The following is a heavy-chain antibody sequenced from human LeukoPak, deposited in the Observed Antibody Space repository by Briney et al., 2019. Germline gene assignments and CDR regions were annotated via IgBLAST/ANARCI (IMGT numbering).Heavy chain of an antibody. Sequence: AETLSLTCAVYGGSFSGYYWTWIRQPPGKGLHWIGEINHSGSTNYNPSLKSRATISVDTSKNQFSLKLTSVTAADTAVYYCARRGYCSGGSCYPSYFDSWGQGTLVTVSS. J-gene: IGHJ4*02. D-gene: IGHD2-15*01. V-gene: IGHV4-34*01. CDR1: GGSFSGYY. CDR3: ARRGYCSGGSCYPSYFDS. CDR2: INHSGST.